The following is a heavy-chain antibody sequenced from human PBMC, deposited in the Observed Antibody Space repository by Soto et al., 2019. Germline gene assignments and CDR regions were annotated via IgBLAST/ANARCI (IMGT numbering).Heavy chain of an antibody. CDR3: TTDLSSGWQAGAFDI. V-gene: IGHV3-15*01. D-gene: IGHD6-19*01. CDR1: GFTFSNAW. CDR2: IKSKTDGGTT. J-gene: IGHJ3*02. Sequence: GGSLRLSCAASGFTFSNAWMSWVRQAPGKGLEWVGRIKSKTDGGTTDYAAPVKGRFTISRDDSKNTLYLQMNSLKTEDTAVYYCTTDLSSGWQAGAFDIWGQGTMVTVSS.